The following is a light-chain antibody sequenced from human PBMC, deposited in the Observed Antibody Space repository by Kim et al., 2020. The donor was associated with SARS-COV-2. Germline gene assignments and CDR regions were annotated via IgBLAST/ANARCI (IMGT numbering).Light chain of an antibody. CDR3: SSYAGSNTPYV. J-gene: IGLJ1*01. CDR2: EVN. V-gene: IGLV2-8*01. CDR1: SSDVGAYNY. Sequence: QSVHITCTGTSSDVGAYNYVSWYQQHPGKAPKLMIYEVNKRPSGVPDRFSGSKSGNTASLTVSGLQPEDEADYYCSSYAGSNTPYVFGTGTKVTVL.